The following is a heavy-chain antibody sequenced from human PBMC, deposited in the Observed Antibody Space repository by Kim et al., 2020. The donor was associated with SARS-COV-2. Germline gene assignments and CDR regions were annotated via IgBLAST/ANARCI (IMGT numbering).Heavy chain of an antibody. CDR3: ARRAHDFHIY. CDR2: NT. J-gene: IGHJ4*02. Sequence: NTNYPQKFQGRVTMTTDTSTGTAYMGLRSLRSDDTAVYYCARRAHDFHIYWGQGTLVTVSS. D-gene: IGHD2-21*02. V-gene: IGHV1-18*01.